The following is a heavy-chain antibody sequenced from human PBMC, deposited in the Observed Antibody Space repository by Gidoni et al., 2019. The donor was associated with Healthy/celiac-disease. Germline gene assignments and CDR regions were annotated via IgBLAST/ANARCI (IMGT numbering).Heavy chain of an antibody. CDR3: TRLGRYCTNGVCYQDWYFDL. CDR1: GFTFSRSA. J-gene: IGHJ2*01. CDR2: IRSKANSYAT. D-gene: IGHD2-8*01. V-gene: IGHV3-73*01. Sequence: EVQLVESGGGLVQPGGSLTLSCAASGFTFSRSAMHWVRQASGKGLEWVGRIRSKANSYATAYAASVKGRFTISRDDSKNTAYLQMNSLKTEDTAVYYCTRLGRYCTNGVCYQDWYFDLWGRGTLVTVSS.